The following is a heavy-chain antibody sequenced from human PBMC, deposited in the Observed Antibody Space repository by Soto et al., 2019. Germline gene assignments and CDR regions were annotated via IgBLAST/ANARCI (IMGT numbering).Heavy chain of an antibody. CDR3: ASDFKVVVGFYGMDV. J-gene: IGHJ6*02. Sequence: QVQLQQWGAGLLKPSETLSLTCAVYGGSFSGYYWSWIRQPPGKGLEWLGEINHSGSTNYNPSLKSRVTISVDPSKNQFSLKLSSVTAADTAVYYCASDFKVVVGFYGMDVWGQGTTVTVSS. V-gene: IGHV4-34*01. CDR1: GGSFSGYY. CDR2: INHSGST. D-gene: IGHD3-22*01.